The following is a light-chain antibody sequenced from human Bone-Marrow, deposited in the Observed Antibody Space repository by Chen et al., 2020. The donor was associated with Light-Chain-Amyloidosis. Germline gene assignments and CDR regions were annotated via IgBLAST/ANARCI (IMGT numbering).Light chain of an antibody. CDR3: QVWDRSSDRPV. J-gene: IGLJ3*02. V-gene: IGLV3-21*02. Sequence: RSQPSSVSVAPGQTATIACGGNNIGSTSVHWYQQTPGQAPLLVVYDDSDRPSGIPERLSGSNSGNTATLTISRVEAGDEADYYCQVWDRSSDRPVFGGGTKLTVL. CDR2: DDS. CDR1: NIGSTS.